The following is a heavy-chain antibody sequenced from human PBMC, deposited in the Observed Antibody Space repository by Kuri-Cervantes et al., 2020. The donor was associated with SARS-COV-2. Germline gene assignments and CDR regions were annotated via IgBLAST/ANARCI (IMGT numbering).Heavy chain of an antibody. J-gene: IGHJ6*03. CDR1: GGTFSSYA. D-gene: IGHD3-10*01. V-gene: IGHV1-69*05. CDR2: IIPVFGIA. CDR3: ARESLGSGTLSGFYYMDV. Sequence: SVKVSCKASGGTFSSYAISWVRQAPGQGLEWMGGIIPVFGIANYSQKFQGRVTITTDESTSTAYMELSSLRSEDTAVFYCARESLGSGTLSGFYYMDVWGKGTTVTVSS.